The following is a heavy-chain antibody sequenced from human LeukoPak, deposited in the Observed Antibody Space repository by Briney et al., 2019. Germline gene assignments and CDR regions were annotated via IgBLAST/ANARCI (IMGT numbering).Heavy chain of an antibody. V-gene: IGHV3-21*01. CDR2: ISSSSSYI. CDR3: ARAMVADYYGMDV. CDR1: GFTFSSYS. J-gene: IGHJ6*02. D-gene: IGHD5-18*01. Sequence: GGSLRLSCAASGFTFSSYSMNWVRQAPGKGLEWVSSISSSSSYIYYADSVKDRFTISRDNAKNSLYLQMNSLRAEDTAVYYCARAMVADYYGMDVWGQGTTVTVSS.